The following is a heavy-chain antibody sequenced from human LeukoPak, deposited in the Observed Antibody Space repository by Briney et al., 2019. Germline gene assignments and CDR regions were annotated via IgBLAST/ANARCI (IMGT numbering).Heavy chain of an antibody. V-gene: IGHV3-20*04. CDR1: GFTFVDYG. D-gene: IGHD5/OR15-5a*01. J-gene: IGHJ4*02. CDR2: INWSGGIT. CDR3: ARDRMGTSHSVSHFGS. Sequence: GGSLRLSCATSGFTFVDYGLSWVRRAPGKGLEWLSAINWSGGITDYADSVQGRFTISRDNAKNALYLQMDSLRAEDTAFYYCARDRMGTSHSVSHFGSWGQGTRVTVSS.